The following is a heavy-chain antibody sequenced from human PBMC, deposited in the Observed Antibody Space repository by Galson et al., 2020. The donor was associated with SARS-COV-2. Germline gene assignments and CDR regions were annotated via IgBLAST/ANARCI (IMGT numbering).Heavy chain of an antibody. J-gene: IGHJ4*02. D-gene: IGHD3-22*01. Sequence: ASVKVSCKASRCTFSSYAISGVRQAPGQGREWMGRIIPIFGTANYAQKFQGRVTITADKSTSTAYMELSSLRSEDTAVYYCARGGYYYYSSGYFLDYWGQGTLVTVSS. CDR3: ARGGYYYYSSGYFLDY. V-gene: IGHV1-69*06. CDR1: RCTFSSYA. CDR2: IIPIFGTA.